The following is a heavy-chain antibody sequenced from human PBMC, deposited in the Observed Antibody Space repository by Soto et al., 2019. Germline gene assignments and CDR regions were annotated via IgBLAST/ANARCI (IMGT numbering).Heavy chain of an antibody. V-gene: IGHV3-73*01. CDR2: IRSKANSYAT. CDR1: GFTFSGSA. Sequence: EVQLVESGGGLVQPGGSLKLSCAASGFTFSGSAMHWVRQASGKGLEWVGRIRSKANSYATAYAASVKGRFTISRDDSKNTAYLQMNSLKTEDTAVYYCTRPGLNYGDSDAFDIWGHGTMVTVSS. D-gene: IGHD4-17*01. J-gene: IGHJ3*02. CDR3: TRPGLNYGDSDAFDI.